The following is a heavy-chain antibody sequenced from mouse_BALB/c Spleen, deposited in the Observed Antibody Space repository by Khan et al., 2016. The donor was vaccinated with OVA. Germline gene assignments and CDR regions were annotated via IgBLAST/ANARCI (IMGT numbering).Heavy chain of an antibody. V-gene: IGHV1S137*01. CDR2: ISTYSGNT. D-gene: IGHD2-3*01. CDR1: GYTFTDYA. J-gene: IGHJ2*01. Sequence: QVQLKESGPELVRPGVSVKISCKGSGYTFTDYAMYWVKQSHAKSLEWIGLISTYSGNTNYNQKFKHKATMTVDKSSSTAYMELARLTSEDSAIYFCARPAYDCYYGYWGQGATLTVSS. CDR3: ARPAYDCYYGY.